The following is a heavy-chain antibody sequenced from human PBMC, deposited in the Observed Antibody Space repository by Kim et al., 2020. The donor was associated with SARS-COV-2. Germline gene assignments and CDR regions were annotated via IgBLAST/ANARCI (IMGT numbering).Heavy chain of an antibody. Sequence: SETLSLTCAVYGGSFSGYYWSWIRQPPGKGLEWIGEINHSGSTNYNPSLKSRVTISVDTSKNQFSLKLSSVTAADTAVYYCARTFGFSRFKHPSETPPFYDSSGYYPDRVYYFDYWGQGTLVTVSS. CDR3: ARTFGFSRFKHPSETPPFYDSSGYYPDRVYYFDY. CDR1: GGSFSGYY. V-gene: IGHV4-34*01. D-gene: IGHD3-22*01. CDR2: INHSGST. J-gene: IGHJ4*02.